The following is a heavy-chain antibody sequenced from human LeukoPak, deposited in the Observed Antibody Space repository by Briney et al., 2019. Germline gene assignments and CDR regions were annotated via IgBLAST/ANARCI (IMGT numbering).Heavy chain of an antibody. CDR3: ARMGGYSGYATH. Sequence: SETLSLTCTVSGGSISSYYWSWIRQPPGKGLEWIGYILYSGTTNSNPSLKRRVNTSLDTSNNQISLKLTSVTAADTAVYFCARMGGYSGYATHWGQGILVTVSS. CDR2: ILYSGTT. V-gene: IGHV4-59*08. J-gene: IGHJ4*02. CDR1: GGSISSYY. D-gene: IGHD5-12*01.